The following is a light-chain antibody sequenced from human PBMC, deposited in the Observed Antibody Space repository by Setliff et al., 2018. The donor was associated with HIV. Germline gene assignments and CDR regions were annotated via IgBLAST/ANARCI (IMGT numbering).Light chain of an antibody. CDR3: SSYAITNTLP. V-gene: IGLV2-14*01. J-gene: IGLJ1*01. CDR1: SSDVGGYSY. Sequence: QSALTQPASVSGSPGQSITISCTGTSSDVGGYSYVSWYQQHPGKAPKLIIYEVRHRPSGVSNRFSGSKSGNTASLTISGLQAEEEADYYCSSYAITNTLPFGTGTKV. CDR2: EVR.